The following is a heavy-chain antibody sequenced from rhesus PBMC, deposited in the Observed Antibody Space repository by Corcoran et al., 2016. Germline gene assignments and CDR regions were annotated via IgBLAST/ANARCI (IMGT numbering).Heavy chain of an antibody. V-gene: IGHV4-165*02. J-gene: IGHJ4*01. CDR1: VGSISGFY. D-gene: IGHD3-28*01. Sequence: QVQLQESGPGLVKPSETLSLTCAVSVGSISGFYWNWLRQSPGKWLEWIGYIGGSSCIPYYNPPLKIPVTISTATSKNQSSLRLTSVTAADTGMYYCARFCGYYPNFDYWGQGVLVTVSA. CDR3: ARFCGYYPNFDY. CDR2: IGGSSCIP.